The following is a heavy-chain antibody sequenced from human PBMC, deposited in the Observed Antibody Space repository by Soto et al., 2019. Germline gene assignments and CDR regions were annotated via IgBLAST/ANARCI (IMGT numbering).Heavy chain of an antibody. CDR2: IYRGGGT. Sequence: EVQLVESGGGLIQPGGSLRLICAASGLSVTANDMTWVRQAPGKGLEWLSIIYRGGGTYYADSLKGGAIISRDGSRNMVFLQMNSLTAEYAGVYYCTRMDDSETFDIWGRGTAVNVSS. CDR3: TRMDDSETFDI. D-gene: IGHD2-2*03. J-gene: IGHJ3*02. V-gene: IGHV3-53*01. CDR1: GLSVTAND.